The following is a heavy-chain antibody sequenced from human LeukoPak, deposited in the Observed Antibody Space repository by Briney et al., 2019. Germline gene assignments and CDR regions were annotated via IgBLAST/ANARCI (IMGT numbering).Heavy chain of an antibody. CDR3: ARIPVITFGGVIVIPGDYMDV. Sequence: PGGSLRLSCAASGFTFNSYWMSWVRQAPGKGLEWVANIKQDGSEKYYVDSVKGRFTISRDNAKNSLYLQMNSLRAEDTAVYYCARIPVITFGGVIVIPGDYMDVWGKGTTVTISS. J-gene: IGHJ6*03. CDR1: GFTFNSYW. D-gene: IGHD3-16*02. V-gene: IGHV3-7*01. CDR2: IKQDGSEK.